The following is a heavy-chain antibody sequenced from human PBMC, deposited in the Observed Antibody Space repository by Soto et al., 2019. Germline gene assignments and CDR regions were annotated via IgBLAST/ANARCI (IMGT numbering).Heavy chain of an antibody. J-gene: IGHJ6*02. Sequence: PSETLSLTCTVSGGSINSYYWSWIRQPPGKGLEWIGYIYYSGSTNCNPSLKSRVTISVDTSKNQFSLKLSSVTAADTAVYYCARGGYYYDSSGYLDVWGQGTTVTVS. CDR1: GGSINSYY. CDR3: ARGGYYYDSSGYLDV. CDR2: IYYSGST. V-gene: IGHV4-59*01. D-gene: IGHD3-22*01.